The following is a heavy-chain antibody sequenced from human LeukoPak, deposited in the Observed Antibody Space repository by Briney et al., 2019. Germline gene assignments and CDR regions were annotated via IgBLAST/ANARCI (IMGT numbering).Heavy chain of an antibody. V-gene: IGHV1-2*02. CDR2: INPNSGGT. J-gene: IGHJ6*02. Sequence: AEVKVSCKASGYTFTGYYIHWLRRAPRQGLEGMGWINPNSGGTNYAQKFQGRVTMTRDTSTSTAYMELSRLRSDDTAVYYCARDARNIVVVPAAMHRYYYYGMDVWGQGTTVTVSS. CDR3: ARDARNIVVVPAAMHRYYYYGMDV. D-gene: IGHD2-2*01. CDR1: GYTFTGYY.